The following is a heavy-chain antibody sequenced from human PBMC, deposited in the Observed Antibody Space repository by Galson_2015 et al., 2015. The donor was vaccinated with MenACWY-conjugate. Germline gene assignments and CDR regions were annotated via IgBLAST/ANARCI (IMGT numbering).Heavy chain of an antibody. D-gene: IGHD5-18*01. CDR1: GFTFGDYA. CDR2: IRSKAYGGTT. CDR3: TREASQLWSNHLYYFDH. V-gene: IGHV3-49*03. J-gene: IGHJ4*02. Sequence: SLRLSCAASGFTFGDYAMSWFRQAPGKGLEWVGFIRSKAYGGTTEYAASVKGRFTISRDDSKSIAYLQMNSLKTEDTAVYYCTREASQLWSNHLYYFDHWGQGTLVTVSS.